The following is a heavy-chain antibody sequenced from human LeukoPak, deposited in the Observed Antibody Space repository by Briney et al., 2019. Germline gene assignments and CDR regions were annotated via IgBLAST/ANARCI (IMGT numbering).Heavy chain of an antibody. CDR3: ARVGGDCSGGSCFFDY. V-gene: IGHV4-30-4*01. D-gene: IGHD2-15*01. CDR1: GGSISSGDYY. CDR2: IYYSGST. J-gene: IGHJ4*02. Sequence: SQTLSLTYTVSGGSISSGDYYWSWIRQPPGKGLEWIGYIYYSGSTYYNPSLKSRVTISVDTSKNQFSLKLSPVTAADTAVYYCARVGGDCSGGSCFFDYWGQGTLVTVSS.